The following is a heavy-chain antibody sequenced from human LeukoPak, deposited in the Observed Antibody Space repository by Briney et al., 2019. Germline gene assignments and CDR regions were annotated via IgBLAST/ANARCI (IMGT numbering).Heavy chain of an antibody. J-gene: IGHJ3*02. D-gene: IGHD7-27*01. CDR2: IKQDGSEK. V-gene: IGHV3-7*01. Sequence: SGGSLGLSCAASGFTFSSYWMSWVRQAPGKGLEWVANIKQDGSEKYYVDSVKGRFTISRDNAKNSLYLQMNSLRAGDTAVYYCARSSGALGNAFDIWGQGTMVTVSS. CDR1: GFTFSSYW. CDR3: ARSSGALGNAFDI.